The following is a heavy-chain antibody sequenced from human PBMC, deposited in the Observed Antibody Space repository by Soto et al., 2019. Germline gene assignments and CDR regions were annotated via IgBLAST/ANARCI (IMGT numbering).Heavy chain of an antibody. CDR3: ARQFRDVYNAVEY. CDR2: TSNSAPT. V-gene: IGHV4-59*08. CDR1: GGSISSYH. D-gene: IGHD1-1*01. J-gene: IGHJ4*02. Sequence: SETLSLTFTVSGGSISSYHWSWIRQSPGKGLEWIGYTSNSAPTIYNPSLKSRVTISADTSKNQFSLRLSSVTAADTAVYFCARQFRDVYNAVEYWGQGALVTVSS.